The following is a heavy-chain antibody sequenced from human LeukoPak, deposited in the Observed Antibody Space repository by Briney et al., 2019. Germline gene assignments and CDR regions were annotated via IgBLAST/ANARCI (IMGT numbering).Heavy chain of an antibody. CDR1: GYTFTGYY. CDR2: INPNSGGT. D-gene: IGHD1-26*01. V-gene: IGHV1-2*02. Sequence: ASVKVSCKASGYTFTGYYMHWVRQAPGQGLEWMGWINPNSGGTNYAQKFQGRVTMTRDTSISTAYMELSRLRSDDTAVYYCARDWTAGGIVGVTFGYWGQGTLVTVSS. J-gene: IGHJ4*02. CDR3: ARDWTAGGIVGVTFGY.